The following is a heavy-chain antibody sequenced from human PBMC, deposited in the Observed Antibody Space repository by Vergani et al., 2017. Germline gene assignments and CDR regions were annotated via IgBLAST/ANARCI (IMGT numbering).Heavy chain of an antibody. CDR2: INPSGGST. CDR3: ARCEVVPAAMGFYYYYYYMDV. D-gene: IGHD2-2*01. V-gene: IGHV1-46*01. Sequence: QVQLVQSGAEVKKPGASVKVSCKASGYTFTSYYMHWVRPAPGQGLEWMGIINPSGGSTSYAQKFQGRVTMTRDTSTSTVYMELSSLRSEDTAVYYCARCEVVPAAMGFYYYYYYMDVWGKGTTVTVSS. J-gene: IGHJ6*03. CDR1: GYTFTSYY.